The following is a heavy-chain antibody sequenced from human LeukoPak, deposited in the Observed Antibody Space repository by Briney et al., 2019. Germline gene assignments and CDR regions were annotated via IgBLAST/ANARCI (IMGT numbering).Heavy chain of an antibody. Sequence: SETLCLTCTVSGGSISNYYWTWIRQPAGKGLEWIGRIYTSGSTNYNPSLKSRVTMSVDTSKNQFSLKLSSVTAADTAVYYCARNSGYDDAFDIWGQGTMVTVSS. J-gene: IGHJ3*02. CDR1: GGSISNYY. CDR3: ARNSGYDDAFDI. CDR2: IYTSGST. D-gene: IGHD5-12*01. V-gene: IGHV4-4*07.